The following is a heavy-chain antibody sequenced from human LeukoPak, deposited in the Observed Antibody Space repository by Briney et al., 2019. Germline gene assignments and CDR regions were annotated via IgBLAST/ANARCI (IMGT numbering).Heavy chain of an antibody. V-gene: IGHV4-39*01. Sequence: SETLSLTCTVSGGSISSSSYYWGWIRQPPGKGLEWIGSIYYSGSTYYNPSLKSRVTISVDTSKNQFSLKLSSVTAADTAEYYCARHVRDGYKMIPDYWGQGTLVTVSS. CDR2: IYYSGST. J-gene: IGHJ4*02. D-gene: IGHD5-24*01. CDR1: GGSISSSSYY. CDR3: ARHVRDGYKMIPDY.